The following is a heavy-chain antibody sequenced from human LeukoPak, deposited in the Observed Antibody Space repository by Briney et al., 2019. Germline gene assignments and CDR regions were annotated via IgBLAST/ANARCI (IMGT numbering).Heavy chain of an antibody. J-gene: IGHJ4*02. Sequence: SVKVSCKASGYTFTGYYMHWVRQAPGQGLEWMGWINPNSGGTNYAQKFQGRVTMTRDTSISTAYMELSRLRSDDTAVYYCAREDYSGYDSLYYFDYWGQGTLVTVSS. D-gene: IGHD5-12*01. CDR1: GYTFTGYY. CDR2: INPNSGGT. CDR3: AREDYSGYDSLYYFDY. V-gene: IGHV1-2*02.